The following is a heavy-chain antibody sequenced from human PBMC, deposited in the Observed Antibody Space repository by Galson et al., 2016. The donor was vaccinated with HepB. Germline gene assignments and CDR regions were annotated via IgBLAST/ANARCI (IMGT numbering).Heavy chain of an antibody. CDR2: IWYDGTNK. CDR3: AITTSSLFGMAPIDY. Sequence: SLRLSCAASGFNFSNCAMHWVRQAPGKGLEWVAVIWYDGTNKYYADFVKGRFTVSRDNSKNTLYLQMNSLRAEDTAVYYCAITTSSLFGMAPIDYWGQGTLITVSS. CDR1: GFNFSNCA. V-gene: IGHV3-33*01. D-gene: IGHD3-16*01. J-gene: IGHJ4*02.